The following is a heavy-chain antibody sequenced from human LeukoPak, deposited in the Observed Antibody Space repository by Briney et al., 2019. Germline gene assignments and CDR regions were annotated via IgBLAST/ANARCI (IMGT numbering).Heavy chain of an antibody. V-gene: IGHV4-34*01. J-gene: IGHJ4*02. CDR1: GGSFSGYY. D-gene: IGHD6-13*01. CDR3: ATNDTKTATDTFY. CDR2: INHSGST. Sequence: SETLSLTCAVYGGSFSGYYWSWIRQSPGKGLEWIGEINHSGSTNYNPSLKSRVAISVDTSKNQFSLKLTSVTVADTAVYYCATNDTKTATDTFYWGQGTLAIVSS.